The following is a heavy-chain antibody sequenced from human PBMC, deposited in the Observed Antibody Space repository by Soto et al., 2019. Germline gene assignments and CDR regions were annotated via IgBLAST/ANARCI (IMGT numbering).Heavy chain of an antibody. J-gene: IGHJ4*02. D-gene: IGHD3-9*01. CDR2: IILIFGTA. CDR1: GGTFSSYA. V-gene: IGHV1-69*13. Sequence: ASVKVSCKASGGTFSSYAISWVRQAPGQGLEWMGGIILIFGTANYAQKFQGRVTITADESTSTAYMELSSLRSEDTAVYYCARVAGYDILTGYYKYYFDYWGQGTLVTVSS. CDR3: ARVAGYDILTGYYKYYFDY.